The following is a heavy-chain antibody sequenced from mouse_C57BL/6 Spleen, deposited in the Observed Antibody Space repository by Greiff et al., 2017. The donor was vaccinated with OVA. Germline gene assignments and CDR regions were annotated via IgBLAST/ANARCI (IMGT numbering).Heavy chain of an antibody. J-gene: IGHJ3*01. V-gene: IGHV14-4*01. CDR3: TTDYYGSSYVAWFAY. D-gene: IGHD1-1*01. CDR1: GFNIKDDY. CDR2: IDPENGDT. Sequence: EVHLVESGAELVRPGASVKLSCTASGFNIKDDYMHWVKQRPEQGLEWIGWIDPENGDTEYASKFQGKATITADTSSNTAYLQLSSLTSEDTAVYYGTTDYYGSSYVAWFAYWGQGTRVTVSA.